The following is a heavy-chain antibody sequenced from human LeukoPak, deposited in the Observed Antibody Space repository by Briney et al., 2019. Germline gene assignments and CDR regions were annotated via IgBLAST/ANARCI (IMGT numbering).Heavy chain of an antibody. CDR3: ARGSCSSTSCYEADYYYMDV. CDR2: INHSGST. V-gene: IGHV4-34*01. J-gene: IGHJ6*03. D-gene: IGHD2-2*01. Sequence: SETLSLTCAVYGGSFSGYYWSWIRQPPGKGLEWIGEINHSGSTNYNPSLKSRVTISVDTSKNQFSLKLSSVTAADTAVYYCARGSCSSTSCYEADYYYMDVWGKGTTVTVSS. CDR1: GGSFSGYY.